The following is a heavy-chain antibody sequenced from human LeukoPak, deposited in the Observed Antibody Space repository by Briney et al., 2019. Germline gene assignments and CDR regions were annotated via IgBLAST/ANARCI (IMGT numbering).Heavy chain of an antibody. CDR3: ARDQTIPEPSTVDF. Sequence: GGSLRLSCVVSGFTFSQSWMHWVRQVPGKGLVWVSRINTDGRNTIYADSVQGRFTTSRDNAKNTLYLQMNSLRAEDTAVYYCARDQTIPEPSTVDFWGKGTLVSVSS. V-gene: IGHV3-74*01. CDR1: GFTFSQSW. D-gene: IGHD1-14*01. CDR2: INTDGRNT. J-gene: IGHJ4*02.